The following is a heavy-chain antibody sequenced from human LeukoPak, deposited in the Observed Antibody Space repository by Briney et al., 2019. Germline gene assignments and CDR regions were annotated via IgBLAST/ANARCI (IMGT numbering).Heavy chain of an antibody. Sequence: GGSLRLSYAASGFTFSSYSMNWVRQAPGKGLEWVSYISSSSSTIYYADSVKGRFTISRDNSKNTLYLQMNSLRAEDTAVYYCARLGRGIAAAGTVGPFDYWGQGTLVTVSS. D-gene: IGHD6-13*01. CDR3: ARLGRGIAAAGTVGPFDY. V-gene: IGHV3-48*01. J-gene: IGHJ4*02. CDR1: GFTFSSYS. CDR2: ISSSSSTI.